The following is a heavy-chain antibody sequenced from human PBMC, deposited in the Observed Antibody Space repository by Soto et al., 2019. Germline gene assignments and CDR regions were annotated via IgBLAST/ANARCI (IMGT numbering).Heavy chain of an antibody. J-gene: IGHJ1*01. V-gene: IGHV4-59*01. Sequence: QVQLQESGPGLVKPSETLSLTCTVSGGSISSYYWSWIRQPPGKGLEWIGYIYYSGSTNYNPSLKSRVTISVDTSKNQFSLKLSSVTAAVTAVYYCARGYTSEYFQHWGQGTLVTVSS. CDR3: ARGYTSEYFQH. CDR2: IYYSGST. D-gene: IGHD5-18*01. CDR1: GGSISSYY.